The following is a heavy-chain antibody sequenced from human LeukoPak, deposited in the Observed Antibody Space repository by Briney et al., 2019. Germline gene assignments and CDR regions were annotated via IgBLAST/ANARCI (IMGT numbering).Heavy chain of an antibody. CDR2: ISYDGSNK. Sequence: GGSLRLSCAASGFTFSSYAMHWVRQAPGKGLEWVAVISYDGSNKYYADSVKGRFTISRDNSKNTLYLQMNSLRAEDTAVYYCAREMATISVWFDPWGQGTLVTVSS. V-gene: IGHV3-30*01. CDR1: GFTFSSYA. J-gene: IGHJ5*02. CDR3: AREMATISVWFDP. D-gene: IGHD5-24*01.